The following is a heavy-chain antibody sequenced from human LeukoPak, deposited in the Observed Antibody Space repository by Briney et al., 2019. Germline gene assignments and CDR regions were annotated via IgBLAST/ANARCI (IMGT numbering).Heavy chain of an antibody. D-gene: IGHD6-13*01. Sequence: SLNVSCKASGITFSSYAISWVRQAPGQGLEWMGGIIPIFGTANYAQKFQGRVTITTDESTSTAYMEMSSLRSEDTAVYYCARGDSSSWALFDYWGQGTLVTVSS. CDR2: IIPIFGTA. J-gene: IGHJ4*02. CDR1: GITFSSYA. V-gene: IGHV1-69*05. CDR3: ARGDSSSWALFDY.